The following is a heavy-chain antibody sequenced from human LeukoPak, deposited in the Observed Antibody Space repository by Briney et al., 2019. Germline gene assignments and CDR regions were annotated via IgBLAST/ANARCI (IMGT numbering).Heavy chain of an antibody. CDR1: GYTFTSYG. Sequence: ASVKVSCKASGYTFTSYGISWVRQAPGQGLEWMGWISAYNGNTNYAQKLQGRVTMTTDTSTSTAYMELRSLRSDDTAVYYCARAHPPYSRNHRYYYYYYMDVWGKGTTVTVSS. V-gene: IGHV1-18*01. CDR2: ISAYNGNT. D-gene: IGHD1-14*01. J-gene: IGHJ6*03. CDR3: ARAHPPYSRNHRYYYYYYMDV.